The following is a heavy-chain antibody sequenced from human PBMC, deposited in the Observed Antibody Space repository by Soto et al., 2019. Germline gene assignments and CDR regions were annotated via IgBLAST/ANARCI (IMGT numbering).Heavy chain of an antibody. V-gene: IGHV5-51*01. CDR1: GNSFTDYW. Sequence: GQSLKISCKGSGNSFTDYWIAWVRQMPGKGLEWMGLIYLGDSDTRYSPSFEGQVTISADKSISTAYVQWSSLKASDTAIYFCACARDGYIDYWGQGTLVTVSS. J-gene: IGHJ4*02. CDR3: ACARDGYIDY. CDR2: IYLGDSDT.